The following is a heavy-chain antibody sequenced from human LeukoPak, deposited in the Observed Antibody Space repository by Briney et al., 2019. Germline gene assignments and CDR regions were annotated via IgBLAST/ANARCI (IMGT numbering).Heavy chain of an antibody. CDR2: ISYDGSNK. CDR1: GFTLSSYA. V-gene: IGHV3-30*04. J-gene: IGHJ3*02. Sequence: PGRSLRLSCAASGFTLSSYAMHSVRQAPARGLARVAVISYDGSNKYYADSVKGRFTISRDNSKNTLYLQMNSLRAEDTAVYYCARGLSGSYPCDAFDIWGQGTMVTVSS. CDR3: ARGLSGSYPCDAFDI. D-gene: IGHD3-10*01.